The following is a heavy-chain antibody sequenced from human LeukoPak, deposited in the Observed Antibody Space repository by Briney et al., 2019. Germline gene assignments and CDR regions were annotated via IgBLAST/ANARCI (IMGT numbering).Heavy chain of an antibody. CDR1: GGTFSSYA. Sequence: GASVKVSCKASGGTFSSYAISWVRQAPGQGLEWMGWISAYNGNTNYAQKLQGRVTMTTDTSTSTAYMELRSLRSDDTAVYYCARRGYSYGHSHFDYWGQGTLVTVSS. J-gene: IGHJ4*02. CDR3: ARRGYSYGHSHFDY. V-gene: IGHV1-18*01. CDR2: ISAYNGNT. D-gene: IGHD5-18*01.